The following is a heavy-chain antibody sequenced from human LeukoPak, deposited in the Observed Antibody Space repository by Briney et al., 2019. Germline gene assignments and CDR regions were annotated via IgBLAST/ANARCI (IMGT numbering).Heavy chain of an antibody. J-gene: IGHJ4*02. CDR2: ISYDGSNK. CDR1: GFTLSSCD. CDR3: AAGYSSGWNFDY. V-gene: IGHV3-30*03. D-gene: IGHD6-19*01. Sequence: GGSLRLSCAASGFTLSSCDMHWVRQAPGKGLEWVAVISYDGSNKYYADSVKGRFTISRDNSKSTLYLQMNSLRAEDTAVYYCAAGYSSGWNFDYWGQGTLVTVSS.